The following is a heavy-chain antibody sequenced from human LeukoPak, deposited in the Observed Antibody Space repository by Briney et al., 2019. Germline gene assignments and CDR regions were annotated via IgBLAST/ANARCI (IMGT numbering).Heavy chain of an antibody. D-gene: IGHD3-22*01. CDR1: GYTFTGYY. V-gene: IGHV1-2*06. CDR2: INPNSGGT. Sequence: GASVKVSCKASGYTFTGYYIHWVRQAPGQGLGWMGRINPNSGGTNYAQKFQGRVTMTRDTSISTAYMDLSSLRSDDTAVYYCTREDDSSGYRPFDIWGQGTMVTVSS. CDR3: TREDDSSGYRPFDI. J-gene: IGHJ3*02.